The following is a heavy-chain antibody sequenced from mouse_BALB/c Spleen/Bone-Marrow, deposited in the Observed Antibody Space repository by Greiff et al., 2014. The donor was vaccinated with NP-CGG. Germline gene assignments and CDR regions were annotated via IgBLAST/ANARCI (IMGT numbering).Heavy chain of an antibody. J-gene: IGHJ2*01. CDR2: IRNKANGYTT. D-gene: IGHD2-4*01. V-gene: IGHV7-3*02. CDR3: ARDRGLTYFDY. CDR1: GFTFTDYY. Sequence: EVQGVESGGGLVQPGGSLRLSCATSGFTFTDYYMSWVRQPPGKALEWLGFIRNKANGYTTEYSASVKGRFTISRDNSQSILYLQMNTLRGEDSATYYCARDRGLTYFDYWGQGTTLTVSS.